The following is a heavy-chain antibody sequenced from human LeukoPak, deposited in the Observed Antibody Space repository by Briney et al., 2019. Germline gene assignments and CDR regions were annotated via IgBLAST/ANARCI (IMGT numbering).Heavy chain of an antibody. CDR2: ISGSGGST. J-gene: IGHJ4*02. D-gene: IGHD2-15*01. CDR3: ARIKLGYCSGGSCYSFDY. CDR1: GFTFSSYA. Sequence: GGSLRLSCEASGFTFSSYAMSWVRQAPGKGLEWVSAISGSGGSTYYADSVKGRFTISRDNSKNTLYLQMNSLRAEDTAVYYCARIKLGYCSGGSCYSFDYWGQGTLVTVSS. V-gene: IGHV3-23*01.